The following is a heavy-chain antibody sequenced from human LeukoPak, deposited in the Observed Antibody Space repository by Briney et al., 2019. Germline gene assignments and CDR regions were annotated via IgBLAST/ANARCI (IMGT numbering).Heavy chain of an antibody. Sequence: SQTLSLTCAVYGGSFSGYYWSWIRQPPGKGLEWVGEINHSGSTNYNPSLKSRVTISVDTSKIQFSLELGSVTAADTAVYYCARGRGYYDSSGYYYGDYFDYWGQGTLVTVSS. CDR3: ARGRGYYDSSGYYYGDYFDY. CDR1: GGSFSGYY. CDR2: INHSGST. V-gene: IGHV4-34*01. D-gene: IGHD3-22*01. J-gene: IGHJ4*02.